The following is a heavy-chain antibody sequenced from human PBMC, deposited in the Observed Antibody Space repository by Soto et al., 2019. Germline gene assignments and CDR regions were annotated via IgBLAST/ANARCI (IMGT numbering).Heavy chain of an antibody. CDR1: GDSISNLDYF. J-gene: IGHJ5*01. CDR2: IYKSATT. V-gene: IGHV4-30-4*01. Sequence: TLSLTCSVSGDSISNLDYFWAWIRQPPGQALEYIGYIYKSATTYYNPSFESRVAISVDTSKSQFSLNVTSVTAADTAVYFCARGRYCLTGRCFPNWFDSWGQGALVTVSS. CDR3: ARGRYCLTGRCFPNWFDS. D-gene: IGHD7-27*01.